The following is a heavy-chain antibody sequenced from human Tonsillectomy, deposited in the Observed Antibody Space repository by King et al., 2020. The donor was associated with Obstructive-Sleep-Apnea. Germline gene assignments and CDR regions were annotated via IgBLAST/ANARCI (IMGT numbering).Heavy chain of an antibody. V-gene: IGHV1-69*12. CDR2: IIPYFGTA. J-gene: IGHJ4*02. D-gene: IGHD3-22*01. CDR3: AGTYYFDSSGYYYVLSFDY. Sequence: QLVQSGAEVKKPGSSVNVSCKASGGTFSSYAISWVRQAPGQGLEWEGGIIPYFGTAKYAQKFNGRVTITADEYTSTAYMELSSLRSEDTAGNYCAGTYYFDSSGYYYVLSFDYWGQGTLVTVSS. CDR1: GGTFSSYA.